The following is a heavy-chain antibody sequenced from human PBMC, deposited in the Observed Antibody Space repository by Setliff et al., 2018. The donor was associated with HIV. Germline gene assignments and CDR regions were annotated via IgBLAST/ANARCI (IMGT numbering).Heavy chain of an antibody. J-gene: IGHJ5*02. V-gene: IGHV1-18*01. CDR3: VGDWYCSGGSCSNCFDP. CDR2: TSGDNVKT. D-gene: IGHD2-15*01. Sequence: ASVKVSCKASGYTFTTYGISWVRQAPGQGLEWMGWTSGDNVKTTYEQKLQDRLTMTTDTSTSTAFMELRSLSSDDSAVYYCVGDWYCSGGSCSNCFDPWGQGTLVTVSS. CDR1: GYTFTTYG.